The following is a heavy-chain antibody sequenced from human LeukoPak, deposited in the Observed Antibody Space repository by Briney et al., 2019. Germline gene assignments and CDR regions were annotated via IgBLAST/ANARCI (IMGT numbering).Heavy chain of an antibody. CDR3: ASQVTDFWSGYFGAFDI. CDR1: GFTFSSYW. V-gene: IGHV3-74*01. Sequence: PGGSLRLSCAASGFTFSSYWMYWVRQAAGKGLVWVSRINSDGSSTSYADSVKGRFTISRDNAKNTLYLQMNSLRAEDTAVYYCASQVTDFWSGYFGAFDIWGQGTMVTVSS. J-gene: IGHJ3*02. D-gene: IGHD3-3*01. CDR2: INSDGSST.